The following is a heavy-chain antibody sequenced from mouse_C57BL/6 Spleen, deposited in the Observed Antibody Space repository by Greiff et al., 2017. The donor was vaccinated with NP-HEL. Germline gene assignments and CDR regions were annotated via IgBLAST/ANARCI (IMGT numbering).Heavy chain of an antibody. CDR1: GYTFTSYG. V-gene: IGHV1-81*01. CDR2: IYPRSGNT. Sequence: VMLVESGAELARPGASVKLSCKASGYTFTSYGISWVKQRTGQGLEWIGEIYPRSGNTYYNEKFKGKATLTADKSSSTAYMELRSLTSEDSAVYFCAMEGLLLTMDYWGQGTSVTVSS. D-gene: IGHD1-1*01. CDR3: AMEGLLLTMDY. J-gene: IGHJ4*01.